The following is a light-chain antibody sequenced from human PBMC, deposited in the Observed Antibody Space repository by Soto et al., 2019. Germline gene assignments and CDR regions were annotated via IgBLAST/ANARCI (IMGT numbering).Light chain of an antibody. CDR1: SSDVGSYNL. V-gene: IGLV2-23*01. CDR3: GTGV. J-gene: IGLJ3*02. CDR2: EGS. Sequence: QSALTQPASVSGSPGQSITISCTGTSSDVGSYNLVSWYQQHPGKAPKLMIYEGSKRPSGVSNRFSGSKSGNTASLTISGLQAEDEADYYCGTGVFGGGTKVTVL.